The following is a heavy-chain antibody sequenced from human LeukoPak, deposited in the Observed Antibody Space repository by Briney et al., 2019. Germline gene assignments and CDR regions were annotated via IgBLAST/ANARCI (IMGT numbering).Heavy chain of an antibody. CDR2: IYYSGST. CDR3: ARGGVGEESNDY. CDR1: GGSISSSSYY. D-gene: IGHD2-21*01. Sequence: SETLSLTCTVSGGSISSSSYYWGWIRQPPGKGLEWIGSIYYSGSTYYNPSLKSRVTISVDTSKNQFSLKLSSVTAADTAVYYCARGGVGEESNDYWGQGTLVTVSS. J-gene: IGHJ4*02. V-gene: IGHV4-39*07.